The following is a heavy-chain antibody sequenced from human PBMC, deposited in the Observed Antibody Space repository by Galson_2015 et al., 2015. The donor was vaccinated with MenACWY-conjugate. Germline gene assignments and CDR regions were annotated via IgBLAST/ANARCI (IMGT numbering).Heavy chain of an antibody. Sequence: SLRLSCAASGFTFSDYYMSWIRQAPGKGLEWVSYISDSSFYTNYADSVKGRFTIYRDNAKNSLHLQMNSLRAEDTAVYYCAREGPTETTLYYFAHWGQGTLVTVSS. CDR2: ISDSSFYT. V-gene: IGHV3-11*05. CDR3: AREGPTETTLYYFAH. CDR1: GFTFSDYY. D-gene: IGHD4-17*01. J-gene: IGHJ4*02.